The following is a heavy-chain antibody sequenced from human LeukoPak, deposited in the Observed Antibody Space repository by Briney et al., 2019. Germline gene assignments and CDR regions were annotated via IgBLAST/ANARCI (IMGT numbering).Heavy chain of an antibody. CDR3: VRDWEWKAARNLFDP. CDR1: GYTFINYG. CDR2: TSGDNVNT. Sequence: ASVKVSCKASGYTFINYGISWVRQARGQGLEWMGWTSGDNVNTYYAQKFPGRVIMTTDISTTTAYMELRSLRPDDTAVYYCVRDWEWKAARNLFDPWGQGTRVTVSS. V-gene: IGHV1-18*01. D-gene: IGHD6-6*01. J-gene: IGHJ5*02.